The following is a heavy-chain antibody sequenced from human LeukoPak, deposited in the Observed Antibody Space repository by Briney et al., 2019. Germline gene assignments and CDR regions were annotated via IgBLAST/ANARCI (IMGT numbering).Heavy chain of an antibody. CDR1: GYTFTSHW. J-gene: IGHJ4*02. CDR2: IYVGDSDT. Sequence: GESLKISCKGSGYTFTSHWIAWVRQMPGKGLEWMGIIYVGDSDTRYSPSFQGQITISADKSISTAYLQWSSLKASDTAMYYCARHRAFDYGDKRYYYFDYWGQGTLVTVSS. V-gene: IGHV5-51*01. D-gene: IGHD4-17*01. CDR3: ARHRAFDYGDKRYYYFDY.